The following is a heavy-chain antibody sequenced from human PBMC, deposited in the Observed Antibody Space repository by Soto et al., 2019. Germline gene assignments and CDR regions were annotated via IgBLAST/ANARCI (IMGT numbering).Heavy chain of an antibody. Sequence: QVQLQQWGARLLKPSETLSLTCGVNDGSLSDYFWSWISQFPGKGLEWIGEINPSGSTSNNPSLKSRVTLSIDTSKNQFSLRLSSVTAADMAVYYCARRGRYCSGRNSGYYYFDSWVQGALVTVSA. J-gene: IGHJ4*02. CDR1: DGSLSDYF. V-gene: IGHV4-34*01. CDR2: INPSGST. CDR3: ARRGRYCSGRNSGYYYFDS. D-gene: IGHD2-15*01.